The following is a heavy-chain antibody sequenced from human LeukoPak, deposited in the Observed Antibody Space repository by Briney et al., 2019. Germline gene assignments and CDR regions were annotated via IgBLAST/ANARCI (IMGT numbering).Heavy chain of an antibody. Sequence: ASVKVSCKASGYTVTGYYMHWVRQAPGQGLEWMGWINPNSGGTNYAQKFQGRVTMTRDTSISTAYMELSRLRSDDTAVYYCARVRIDSRDIDYWGQGTLVTVSS. CDR3: ARVRIDSRDIDY. J-gene: IGHJ4*02. D-gene: IGHD2-15*01. CDR1: GYTVTGYY. CDR2: INPNSGGT. V-gene: IGHV1-2*02.